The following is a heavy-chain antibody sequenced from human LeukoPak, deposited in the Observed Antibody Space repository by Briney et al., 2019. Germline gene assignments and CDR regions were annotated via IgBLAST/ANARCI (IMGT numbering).Heavy chain of an antibody. CDR1: GFTFSRYA. Sequence: GGSLRLSCAASGFTFSRYAMNWVRQAPGKGLEWVAFIWYDGSNKYYTDSVKGRFTISRDNSKNTLYLQMNSLRAEDTAVYYCAGDRATSYFDYWGQGALVTISS. CDR3: AGDRATSYFDY. V-gene: IGHV3-33*08. D-gene: IGHD1-26*01. CDR2: IWYDGSNK. J-gene: IGHJ4*02.